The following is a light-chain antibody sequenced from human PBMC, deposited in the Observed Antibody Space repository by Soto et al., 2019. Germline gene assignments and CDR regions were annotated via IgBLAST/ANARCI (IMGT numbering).Light chain of an antibody. CDR2: WAS. V-gene: IGKV4-1*01. CDR1: QSVLYSSSNKNY. Sequence: DIVMTQSPDSLAVSLGERATINCRSSQSVLYSSSNKNYLAWYQQKPGQPPKLLIYWASTRESGVPDRFSGSGSGTDFTLTISSLQAEDVAVYYCQQYCSSPCTFGQGTKVEIK. J-gene: IGKJ1*01. CDR3: QQYCSSPCT.